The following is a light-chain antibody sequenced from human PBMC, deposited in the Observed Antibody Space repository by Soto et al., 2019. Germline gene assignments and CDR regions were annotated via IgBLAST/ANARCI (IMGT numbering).Light chain of an antibody. CDR2: GAS. CDR1: QSVSSSY. CDR3: QQDGSALSIT. Sequence: EIVLTQSPGTLSLSPGERVTLSCRASQSVSSSYLAWYQQKPGQAPRPLIYGASSRATGISDRFSGSGSGTDFTLTISRLEPEDFAVYYCQQDGSALSITFGQGTRLENK. V-gene: IGKV3-20*01. J-gene: IGKJ5*01.